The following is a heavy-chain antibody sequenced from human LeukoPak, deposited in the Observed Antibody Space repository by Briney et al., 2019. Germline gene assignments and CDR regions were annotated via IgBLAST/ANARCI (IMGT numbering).Heavy chain of an antibody. V-gene: IGHV5-51*01. CDR1: GYTFTNDW. J-gene: IGHJ4*02. CDR2: IHPGESDL. D-gene: IGHD4/OR15-4a*01. CDR3: ARSYGAYLPHYFDL. Sequence: GESLKISCTTSGYTFTNDWVAWLRQMPGKGLEWIGVIHPGESDLRYRPSFRGQVTISADKSISTAYLQWTSLRASDSAIYYCARSYGAYLPHYFDLWGQGTLVTVSS.